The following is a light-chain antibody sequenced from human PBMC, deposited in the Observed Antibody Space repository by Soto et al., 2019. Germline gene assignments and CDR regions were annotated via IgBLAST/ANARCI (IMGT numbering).Light chain of an antibody. CDR1: SSDVGTYNF. CDR3: CSYVGSYTAYV. CDR2: DVT. V-gene: IGLV2-11*01. J-gene: IGLJ1*01. Sequence: QSALTQPRSVSGSPGQSVTISCTGTSSDVGTYNFVSWYQQHPGKAPKFMIYDVTKRPFGVPDRFSGSKSGNTASLTISGLQAEDQADYDCCSYVGSYTAYVFGTGTKLTVL.